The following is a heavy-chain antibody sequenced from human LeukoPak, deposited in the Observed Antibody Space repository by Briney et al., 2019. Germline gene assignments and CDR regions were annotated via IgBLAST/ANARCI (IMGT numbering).Heavy chain of an antibody. Sequence: ETLSLTCAVYGGSFSGYYWSWVRQAPGMGLEWVSSISANGQATYYAHSVEGRFTISIDNSKSTLYLQLNSLRPEDTATYHCARDPYNTILYRLAHWGQGTLVTVSS. J-gene: IGHJ4*02. D-gene: IGHD3-10*01. CDR3: ARDPYNTILYRLAH. CDR1: GGSFSGYY. CDR2: ISANGQAT. V-gene: IGHV3-23*01.